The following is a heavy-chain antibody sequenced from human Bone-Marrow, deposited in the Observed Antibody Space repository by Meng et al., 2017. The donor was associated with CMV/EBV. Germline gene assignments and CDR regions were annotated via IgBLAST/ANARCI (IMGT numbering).Heavy chain of an antibody. D-gene: IGHD4-17*01. Sequence: GESLKISCAASGFTFSSYSMNWVRQAPGKGLEWVSSISSSSSHIYCADSVKGRFTISRDNAKNSLYLQMNSLRAEDTAVYYCARGLYGDYVTYWGQGTLVTVSS. CDR2: ISSSSSHI. CDR3: ARGLYGDYVTY. CDR1: GFTFSSYS. J-gene: IGHJ4*02. V-gene: IGHV3-21*01.